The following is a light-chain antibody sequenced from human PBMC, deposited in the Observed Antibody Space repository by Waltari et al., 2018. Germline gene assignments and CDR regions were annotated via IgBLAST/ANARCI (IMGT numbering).Light chain of an antibody. J-gene: IGLJ1*01. CDR2: SSD. CDR1: SSNIGGNV. V-gene: IGLV1-44*01. Sequence: QSVLTQPPSTSGTPGQRVIISCSGSSSNIGGNVVNWYQQIPRTAPKLLIYSSDQRPSGVPDRFSGSKSGTSASLAIIGLQSEDEADYYCVAWDDSLTGYVFGTGTKVTVL. CDR3: VAWDDSLTGYV.